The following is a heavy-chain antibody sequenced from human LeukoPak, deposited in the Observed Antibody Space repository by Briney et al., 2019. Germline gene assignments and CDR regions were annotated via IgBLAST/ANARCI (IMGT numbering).Heavy chain of an antibody. CDR3: AREGPRGNSQFDY. Sequence: GGSLRLSCAASGFTFSSYGMHWVRQAPGKGLEWVALIWYDGSNKYYADSVKGRLTISRDNSKNTLYLQMNSLRAEDTALYYCAREGPRGNSQFDYWGQGTLVTVSS. V-gene: IGHV3-33*01. J-gene: IGHJ4*02. CDR2: IWYDGSNK. CDR1: GFTFSSYG. D-gene: IGHD2/OR15-2a*01.